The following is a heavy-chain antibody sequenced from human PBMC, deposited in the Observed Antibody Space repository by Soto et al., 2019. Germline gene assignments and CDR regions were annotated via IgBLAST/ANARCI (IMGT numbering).Heavy chain of an antibody. Sequence: GGSLRLSCAASGFTFSSYAMSWVRQAPGKGLEWVSLISGDGVSTYYAASMKGRFTISRDSSKNTLFLQMNSLRAEDTALYYCAKESGSNYGAPFDHWGKGTLVTVSS. CDR3: AKESGSNYGAPFDH. J-gene: IGHJ4*02. CDR1: GFTFSSYA. V-gene: IGHV3-23*01. D-gene: IGHD5-12*01. CDR2: ISGDGVST.